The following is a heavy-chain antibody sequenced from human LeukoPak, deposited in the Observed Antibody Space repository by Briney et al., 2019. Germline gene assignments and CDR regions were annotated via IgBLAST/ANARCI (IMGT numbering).Heavy chain of an antibody. D-gene: IGHD2-15*01. J-gene: IGHJ4*02. CDR2: ISYDGSNK. Sequence: GRSLRLSCAASGFTFSSYGMHWVRQAPGKGLEWVAVISYDGSNKYYADSVKGRFTISRDNSKNTLYLQMNSLRAEDTAVYYCAKDGGYCSGGSCPSFDYWGQGILVTVSS. CDR1: GFTFSSYG. CDR3: AKDGGYCSGGSCPSFDY. V-gene: IGHV3-30*18.